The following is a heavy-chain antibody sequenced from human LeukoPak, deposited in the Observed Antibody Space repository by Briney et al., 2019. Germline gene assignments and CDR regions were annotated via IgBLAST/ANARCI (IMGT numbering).Heavy chain of an antibody. CDR2: IYYSGST. Sequence: NPSETLSLTCTVSGGSISSGGYYWSWIRQHPGKGLEWIGYIYYSGSTYYNPSLKSRVTISVDTSKNQFSLKLSSVTAADTAVYYCARMALNQYFPGTFDYWGQGTLVTVSS. J-gene: IGHJ4*02. V-gene: IGHV4-31*03. CDR3: ARMALNQYFPGTFDY. D-gene: IGHD2/OR15-2a*01. CDR1: GGSISSGGYY.